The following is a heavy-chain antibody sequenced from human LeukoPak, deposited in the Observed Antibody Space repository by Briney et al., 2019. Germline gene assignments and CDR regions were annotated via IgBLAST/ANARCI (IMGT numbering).Heavy chain of an antibody. J-gene: IGHJ4*02. CDR2: ISKDGSSK. CDR3: AKAAYCTSTSCHFSGYAQRPLDS. D-gene: IGHD2-2*01. CDR1: GFTFNTYG. Sequence: PGVSLRLSCVASGFTFNTYGMHWVRQAPGKGLEWVAGISKDGSSKDYADSVKRRFTNSRDNSKNTMYLQMNSLRVEDTAVYYCAKAAYCTSTSCHFSGYAQRPLDSWGQGTLVTVSS. V-gene: IGHV3-30*18.